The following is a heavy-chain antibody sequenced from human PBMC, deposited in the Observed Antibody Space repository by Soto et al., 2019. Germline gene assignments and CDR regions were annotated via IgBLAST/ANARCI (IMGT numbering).Heavy chain of an antibody. CDR3: EKDADDTSGQAFDV. CDR2: ISTYTGNT. D-gene: IGHD6-19*01. J-gene: IGHJ3*01. V-gene: IGHV1-18*01. CDR1: GYTFTSYG. Sequence: QVQLVQSGPEVKKPGASVKVSCKASGYTFTSYGLSWVRQSPGQGLEWMGWISTYTGNTIYAQKAKGRVTLTIDISATTAYMEVMSLRSDDTAVYYCEKDADDTSGQAFDVWGQGTMVTVSS.